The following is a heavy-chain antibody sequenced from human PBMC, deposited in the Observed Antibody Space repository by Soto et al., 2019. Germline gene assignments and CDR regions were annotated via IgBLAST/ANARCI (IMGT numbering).Heavy chain of an antibody. CDR3: ARSWTHSSGYHVMKNWFDP. V-gene: IGHV4-38-2*01. CDR2: ISHSGRA. CDR1: GFSIQTSYF. Sequence: PSETLSLTCGVSGFSIQTSYFWGWIRQPPGKGLEWIGLISHSGRAISHPSFASRVTISVDTSKNQFSLKLSSVTAADAAVYYCARSWTHSSGYHVMKNWFDPWGQGTLVTVSS. D-gene: IGHD3-22*01. J-gene: IGHJ5*02.